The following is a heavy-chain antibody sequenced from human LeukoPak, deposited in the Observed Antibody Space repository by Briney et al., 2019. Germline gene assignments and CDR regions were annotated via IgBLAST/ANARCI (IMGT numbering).Heavy chain of an antibody. Sequence: SVKVSCKAPGGTFSSYTISWVRQAPGQGLEWMGRIIPILGIANYAQKFQGRVTITADKSTSTAYMELSSLRSEDTAVYYCAISYYYDSSGYYLLLSDYWGQGTLVTVSS. J-gene: IGHJ4*02. CDR3: AISYYYDSSGYYLLLSDY. D-gene: IGHD3-22*01. CDR2: IIPILGIA. CDR1: GGTFSSYT. V-gene: IGHV1-69*02.